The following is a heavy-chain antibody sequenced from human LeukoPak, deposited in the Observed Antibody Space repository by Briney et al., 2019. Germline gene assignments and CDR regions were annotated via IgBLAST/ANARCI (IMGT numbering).Heavy chain of an antibody. CDR3: ARRLYSGSRYFDY. CDR2: IYYSGST. D-gene: IGHD1-26*01. Sequence: NSSETLSLTCTVSGGSISGYYWSWIRQPPGKGLEWIGYIYYSGSTNYNPSLKSRVTISVDTSKNQFSLKLSSVTAADTAVYYCARRLYSGSRYFDYWGQGTLVTVSS. J-gene: IGHJ4*02. V-gene: IGHV4-59*12. CDR1: GGSISGYY.